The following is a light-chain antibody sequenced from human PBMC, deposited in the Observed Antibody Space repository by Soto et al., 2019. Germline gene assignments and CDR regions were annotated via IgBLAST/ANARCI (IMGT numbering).Light chain of an antibody. Sequence: DIQMTQSPSSLSASPVDRVTITCRASRAISNYVAWFQQKSGKVPKLLIYAASTLQSGVPSRFSGSGSGTDFTLTISSLQPEDFATYYRQKYDTAPLTFGGGTKVDIK. J-gene: IGKJ4*01. V-gene: IGKV1-27*01. CDR3: QKYDTAPLT. CDR1: RAISNY. CDR2: AAS.